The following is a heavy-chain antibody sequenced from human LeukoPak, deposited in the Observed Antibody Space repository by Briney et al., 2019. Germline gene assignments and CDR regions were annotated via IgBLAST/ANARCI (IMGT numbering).Heavy chain of an antibody. CDR2: ISSSSSYI. CDR1: GFTFSSYS. D-gene: IGHD1-26*01. J-gene: IGHJ4*02. CDR3: ARALVGATTHFDY. V-gene: IGHV3-21*01. Sequence: GGSLRLSCAASGFTFSSYSMNWVRQAPGKGLEWVSSISSSSSYIYYADSVKGRFTTSRDNAKNSLYLQMNSLRAEDTAVYYCARALVGATTHFDYWGQGTLVTVSS.